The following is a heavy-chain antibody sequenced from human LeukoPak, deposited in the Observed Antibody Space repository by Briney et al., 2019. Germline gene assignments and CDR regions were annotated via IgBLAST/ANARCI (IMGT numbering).Heavy chain of an antibody. CDR2: INPNSGGT. D-gene: IGHD2-15*01. V-gene: IGHV1-2*06. Sequence: ASVKVSCKASGYTFTGYYMHWVRQAPGQGLEWMGRINPNSGGTNYAQKFQGRVTMTRDTSISTAYTELSRLRSDDTAVYYCAREARLGCSGGSCFNDAFDIWGQGTMVTVSS. CDR3: AREARLGCSGGSCFNDAFDI. CDR1: GYTFTGYY. J-gene: IGHJ3*02.